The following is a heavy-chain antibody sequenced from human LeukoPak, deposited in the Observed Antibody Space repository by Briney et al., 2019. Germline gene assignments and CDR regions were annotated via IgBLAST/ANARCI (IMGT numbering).Heavy chain of an antibody. CDR1: GGSISSGDYY. CDR3: PRVDFWGDYFFDF. Sequence: NPSETLSLTCTVSGGSISSGDYYWSWIRQPPGKGLEWIGYIYYSGSTYYNPSLKSRVTISVDTSKNQFSLKLSSVTAADTAVYYCPRVDFWGDYFFDFWGQGTLVTVSS. V-gene: IGHV4-30-4*08. D-gene: IGHD3-3*01. CDR2: IYYSGST. J-gene: IGHJ4*02.